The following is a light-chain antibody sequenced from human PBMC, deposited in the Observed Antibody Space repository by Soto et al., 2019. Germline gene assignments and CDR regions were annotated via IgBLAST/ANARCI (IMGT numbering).Light chain of an antibody. CDR2: DAS. CDR1: QSISSW. CDR3: QQYNCYSPT. J-gene: IGKJ1*01. V-gene: IGKV1-5*01. Sequence: DIQMTQTPSTLPSSVGDRVTITCRASQSISSWLAWYQQKPGKAPKLLIYDASSLESGVPSRFSGSGSGTEFTLTISILQPDDFATYDCQQYNCYSPTVGLGTKVDIK.